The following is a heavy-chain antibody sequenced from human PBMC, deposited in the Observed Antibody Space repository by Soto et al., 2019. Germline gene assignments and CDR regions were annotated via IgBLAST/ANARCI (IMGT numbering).Heavy chain of an antibody. D-gene: IGHD2-2*01. V-gene: IGHV3-49*04. CDR1: GFTFGDYA. J-gene: IGHJ6*02. Sequence: PGGSLRLSCTASGFTFGDYAMSWVRQAPGKGLEWVGFIRSKAYGGTTEYAASVKGRFTISRDDSKSIAYLQMNSLKTEDTAVYYCTRDLAVPAAISYYYGMDVWGQGTTVTVSS. CDR2: IRSKAYGGTT. CDR3: TRDLAVPAAISYYYGMDV.